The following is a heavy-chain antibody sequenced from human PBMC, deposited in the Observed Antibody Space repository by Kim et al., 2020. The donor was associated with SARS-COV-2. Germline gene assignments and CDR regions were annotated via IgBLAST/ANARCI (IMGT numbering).Heavy chain of an antibody. V-gene: IGHV4-59*01. D-gene: IGHD5-12*01. CDR3: ARSTFGDGYNYPFAY. J-gene: IGHJ4*02. Sequence: PSLKSSDTISVDTAKTQFSLKLSSVTAADTAVYYCARSTFGDGYNYPFAYWGQGTLVTVSS.